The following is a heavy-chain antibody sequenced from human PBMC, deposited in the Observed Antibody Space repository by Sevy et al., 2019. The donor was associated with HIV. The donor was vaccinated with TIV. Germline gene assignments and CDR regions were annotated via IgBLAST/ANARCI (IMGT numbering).Heavy chain of an antibody. CDR1: GGSISSDSNY. Sequence: SETLSLTCTVSGGSISSDSNYWTWIRQPAGKGLEWIGRIYTSGTPKYNPSLKSRVTMSLDTSNNQFSLRLSSVTAADTAVYYCAGELGFRHPVTMIVIDAFDIWGQGTMVTVSS. D-gene: IGHD3-22*01. J-gene: IGHJ3*02. CDR3: AGELGFRHPVTMIVIDAFDI. V-gene: IGHV4-61*02. CDR2: IYTSGTP.